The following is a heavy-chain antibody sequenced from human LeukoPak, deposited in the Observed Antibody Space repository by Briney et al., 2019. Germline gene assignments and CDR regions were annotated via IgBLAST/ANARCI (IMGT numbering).Heavy chain of an antibody. CDR3: ARSISGYLPFSDNWFDP. CDR2: ISAYNGNT. V-gene: IGHV1-18*01. J-gene: IGHJ5*02. Sequence: ASVKVSCKASGYTFTSYGISWVRQAPGQGLEWMGWISAYNGNTNYARKLQGRVTMTTDTSTSTAYMELRSLRSDDTAVYYCARSISGYLPFSDNWFDPWGQGTLVTVYS. D-gene: IGHD3-22*01. CDR1: GYTFTSYG.